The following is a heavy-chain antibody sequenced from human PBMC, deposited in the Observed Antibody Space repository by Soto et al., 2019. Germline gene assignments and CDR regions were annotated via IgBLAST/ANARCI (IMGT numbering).Heavy chain of an antibody. J-gene: IGHJ5*02. CDR2: IYYSGST. CDR3: ARVRDCSGGTCYSLWFDP. V-gene: IGHV4-59*01. Sequence: SETLSLTCTVSGGSISSYYWSWIRQPPGKGLEWIGHIYYSGSTSYNSSLKSRVTISVDTSKSQLSLKLSSVTAADTAVYYCARVRDCSGGTCYSLWFDPLGQGTLVT. CDR1: GGSISSYY. D-gene: IGHD2-15*01.